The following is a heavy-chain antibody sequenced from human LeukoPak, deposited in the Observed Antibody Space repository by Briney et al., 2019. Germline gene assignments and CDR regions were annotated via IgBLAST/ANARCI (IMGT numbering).Heavy chain of an antibody. Sequence: GGSLRLSCAASGFIFSSYAMGWVRQAPGKGLEWVSAISGGGDSTYCADPVKGRLTISRDNSKNTLYLQMNSLRVEDTAVYYCARVGVVQGSYYFDYWGQGTLVTVSS. D-gene: IGHD2-15*01. V-gene: IGHV3-23*01. CDR1: GFIFSSYA. CDR3: ARVGVVQGSYYFDY. CDR2: ISGGGDST. J-gene: IGHJ4*02.